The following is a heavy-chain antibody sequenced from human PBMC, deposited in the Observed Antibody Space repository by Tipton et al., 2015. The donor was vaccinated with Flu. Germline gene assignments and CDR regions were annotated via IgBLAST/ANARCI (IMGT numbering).Heavy chain of an antibody. J-gene: IGHJ4*02. D-gene: IGHD1-26*01. CDR3: ARAPDSIVGATVFDY. Sequence: LRLSCTVSGGSISSYYWSWIRQPPGKGLEWIGYIYYSGSTNYNPSLKSRVAISVDTSKNQFSLKLSSVTAADTAVYYCARAPDSIVGATVFDYWGQGTLVTVSS. CDR2: IYYSGST. V-gene: IGHV4-59*01. CDR1: GGSISSYY.